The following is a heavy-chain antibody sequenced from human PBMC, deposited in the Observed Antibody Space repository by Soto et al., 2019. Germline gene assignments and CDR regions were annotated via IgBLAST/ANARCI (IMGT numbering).Heavy chain of an antibody. CDR1: DGSIISSRWY. D-gene: IGHD3-22*01. J-gene: IGHJ6*02. V-gene: IGHV4-39*01. CDR2: IYYSGST. CDR3: ARRLYYDSSGFEGGGMDV. Sequence: TSLPLSETCSVWDGSIISSRWYRDRNRQPPGKGLEWIGSIYYSGSTYYNPSLKSRVTISVDTSKNQSSLKLSSVTAADTAVYYCARRLYYDSSGFEGGGMDVWGQGTTVTVS.